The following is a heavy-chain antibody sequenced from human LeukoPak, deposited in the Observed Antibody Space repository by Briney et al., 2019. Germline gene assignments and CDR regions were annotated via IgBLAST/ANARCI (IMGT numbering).Heavy chain of an antibody. D-gene: IGHD2-2*01. Sequence: ASVKVSCKASGGTLSRYAISWVRQAPGQGLEWMGGIIASFGTANYAQKFQGRVTISADESTSTAYMELSSLRSEDTAVYYCARVVTPRYCSSTSCYWKGWFDPWGQGTLVTVSS. V-gene: IGHV1-69*01. CDR1: GGTLSRYA. CDR2: IIASFGTA. J-gene: IGHJ5*02. CDR3: ARVVTPRYCSSTSCYWKGWFDP.